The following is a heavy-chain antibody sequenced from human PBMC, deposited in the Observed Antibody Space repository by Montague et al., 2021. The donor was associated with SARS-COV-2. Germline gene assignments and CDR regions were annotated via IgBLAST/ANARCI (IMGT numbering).Heavy chain of an antibody. Sequence: SETLSLTCAVSSGSISSSNWWSWVRQPPGKGLEWIGEIYHSGSTNYNPSLKSRVTISVDKSKNQFSLKLSSVTAADTAVYYCAREPYYYDSSGLNYYYYYGMDVWGQGTTVTVSS. V-gene: IGHV4-4*02. CDR3: AREPYYYDSSGLNYYYYYGMDV. D-gene: IGHD3-22*01. J-gene: IGHJ6*02. CDR2: IYHSGST. CDR1: SGSISSSNW.